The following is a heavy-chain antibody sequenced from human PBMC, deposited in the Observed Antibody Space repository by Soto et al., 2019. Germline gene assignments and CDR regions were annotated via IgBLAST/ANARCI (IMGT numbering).Heavy chain of an antibody. CDR3: TRDMEPQSRSDY. Sequence: PGGSLRLSCTASGFTFGDYSISWFRQAPWKGLEWVGFIRSKAYGGTTEYAASAKGRFTISRDDSKSIAYLQMNSLKTEDTAVYYCTRDMEPQSRSDYWGQATL. V-gene: IGHV3-49*03. CDR2: IRSKAYGGTT. CDR1: GFTFGDYS. D-gene: IGHD1-26*01. J-gene: IGHJ4*02.